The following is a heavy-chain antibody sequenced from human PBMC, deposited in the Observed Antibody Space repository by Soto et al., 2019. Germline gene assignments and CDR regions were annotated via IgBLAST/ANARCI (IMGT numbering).Heavy chain of an antibody. Sequence: QVQLQESGPGLVKPSETLSLTCSVSGSPISSYYWSWFRQPPGQGLEWLGYVYYTGTTTYNPSLKCRLTISLDTSKTQFSLKLGSVTAADTAVYYCARLGDYYQTFDYWGQGALVTVSS. V-gene: IGHV4-59*08. CDR3: ARLGDYYQTFDY. CDR1: GSPISSYY. D-gene: IGHD3-22*01. J-gene: IGHJ4*01. CDR2: VYYTGTT.